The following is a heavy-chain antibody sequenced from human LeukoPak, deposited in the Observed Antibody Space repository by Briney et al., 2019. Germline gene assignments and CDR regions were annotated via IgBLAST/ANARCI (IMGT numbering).Heavy chain of an antibody. Sequence: SETLSLTCTVSGGSISSSSYYWGWIRQPPGKGLEWIGSIYYSGSTYYNPSLKSRVTISVDTSKNQFSLKLSSVTAADTAVYYCARRTLTFKRAINWFDPWGQGTLVTVSS. J-gene: IGHJ5*02. CDR3: ARRTLTFKRAINWFDP. V-gene: IGHV4-39*01. CDR1: GGSISSSSYY. CDR2: IYYSGST. D-gene: IGHD1-26*01.